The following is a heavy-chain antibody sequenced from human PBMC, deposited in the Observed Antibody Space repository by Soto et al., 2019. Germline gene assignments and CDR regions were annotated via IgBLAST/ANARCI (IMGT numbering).Heavy chain of an antibody. J-gene: IGHJ6*02. CDR3: ARGGYYDSSGARNYYFYGMNV. Sequence: QVQLVQSGAELNKPGASVKVSCKASGYTFASYGINWVRQAPGQGLEWLGWISPYDGYTHYAQILQGRVSMTTDTSTKTAYMELRSLRSDDTAMYYCARGGYYDSSGARNYYFYGMNVWGQGTTVTVSS. CDR1: GYTFASYG. CDR2: ISPYDGYT. V-gene: IGHV1-18*01. D-gene: IGHD3-22*01.